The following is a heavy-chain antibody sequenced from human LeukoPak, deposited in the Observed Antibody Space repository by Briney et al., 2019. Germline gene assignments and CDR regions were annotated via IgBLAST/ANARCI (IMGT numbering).Heavy chain of an antibody. Sequence: NPLETLSLTCAVYGGSFSGYYWSWIRQPPGKGLEWIGEINHSGSTNYNPSPKSRVTISVDTSKNQFSLKLSSVTAADTAVYYCARDRYYYGSGSLRHNAFDIWGQGTMVTVSS. CDR2: INHSGST. CDR3: ARDRYYYGSGSLRHNAFDI. CDR1: GGSFSGYY. D-gene: IGHD3-10*01. J-gene: IGHJ3*02. V-gene: IGHV4-34*01.